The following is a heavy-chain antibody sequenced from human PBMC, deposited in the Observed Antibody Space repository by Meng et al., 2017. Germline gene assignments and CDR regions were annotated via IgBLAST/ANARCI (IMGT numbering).Heavy chain of an antibody. CDR1: GFTFSDYY. CDR2: ISSSGSTI. Sequence: GESLKISCAASGFTFSDYYMSWIRQAPGKGLEWVSYISSSGSTIYYADSVKGRFTISRDNAENSLYLQMNSLRAEDTAVYYCARASHVGATYYWGQGTLVTVSS. J-gene: IGHJ4*02. CDR3: ARASHVGATYY. V-gene: IGHV3-11*01. D-gene: IGHD1-26*01.